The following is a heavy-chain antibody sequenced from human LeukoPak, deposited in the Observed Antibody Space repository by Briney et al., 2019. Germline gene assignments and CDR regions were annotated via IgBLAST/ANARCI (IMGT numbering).Heavy chain of an antibody. CDR1: GFSFSNYW. V-gene: IGHV3-7*01. CDR3: ARVGEADNRGKGIVVVPAAIRGNYYYYYMDV. Sequence: PGGSLRLSCAASGFSFSNYWMSWVRQPPGKGLEWVAHIKPDGSEKNYVDSVKGRFTISRDNAKNTLYLQMNSLRAEDTAVYYCARVGEADNRGKGIVVVPAAIRGNYYYYYMDVWGKGTTVTVSS. J-gene: IGHJ6*03. CDR2: IKPDGSEK. D-gene: IGHD2-2*02.